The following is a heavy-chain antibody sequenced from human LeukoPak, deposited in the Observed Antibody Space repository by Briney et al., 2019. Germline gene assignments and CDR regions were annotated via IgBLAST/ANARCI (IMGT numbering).Heavy chain of an antibody. Sequence: ASVKVSCKASGYTFTSYGISWVRQAPGQGLEWMGWISAYNGNTNYAQKLQGRVTMTTDTSTSTAHMELRSLRSDDTAVYYCARHYCSGGSCYSKWFDPWGQGTLVTVSS. CDR2: ISAYNGNT. V-gene: IGHV1-18*01. CDR3: ARHYCSGGSCYSKWFDP. D-gene: IGHD2-15*01. CDR1: GYTFTSYG. J-gene: IGHJ5*02.